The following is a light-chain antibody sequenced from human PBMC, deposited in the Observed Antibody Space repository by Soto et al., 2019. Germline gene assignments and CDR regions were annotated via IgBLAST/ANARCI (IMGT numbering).Light chain of an antibody. CDR1: QSISTY. CDR3: QHSYSSPPWT. CDR2: RAS. J-gene: IGKJ1*01. Sequence: QMTQSPSSLSASVGDRVTISCRASQSISTYLNWYQQKPGTAPRLLIYRASSVKSGVPPRFSGSGSGRDFTLTISSLRPEDIATYFCQHSYSSPPWTFGQGTKVEVK. V-gene: IGKV1-39*01.